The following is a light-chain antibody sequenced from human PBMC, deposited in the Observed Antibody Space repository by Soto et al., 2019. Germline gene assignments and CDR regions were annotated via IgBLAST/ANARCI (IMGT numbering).Light chain of an antibody. J-gene: IGLJ2*01. CDR3: SSCTGSSTLV. CDR1: SSDVGGYNY. CDR2: EVS. V-gene: IGLV2-14*01. Sequence: QSVVTQPASVSGSPGQSITISCTGTSSDVGGYNYVSWYQQHPGKAPTLMIYEVSNRSSGVSNRFSGSKSGNTASLTISGLQAEDQADYYCSSCTGSSTLVFGGGTKLTVL.